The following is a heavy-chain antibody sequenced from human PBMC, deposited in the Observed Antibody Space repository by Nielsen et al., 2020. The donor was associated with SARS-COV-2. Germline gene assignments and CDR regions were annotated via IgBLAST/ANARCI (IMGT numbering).Heavy chain of an antibody. CDR2: ISAYNGNT. J-gene: IGHJ5*02. CDR1: GYTFTSYD. Sequence: ASVKVSCKASGYTFTSYDINWVRQATGQGLEWMGWISAYNGNTDYAQKFQGRITMTTDTSTSTAYMELSSLRSEDTAVYYCARGTLINYYDSTGWFDPWGQGTLVTVSS. V-gene: IGHV1-18*01. CDR3: ARGTLINYYDSTGWFDP. D-gene: IGHD3-22*01.